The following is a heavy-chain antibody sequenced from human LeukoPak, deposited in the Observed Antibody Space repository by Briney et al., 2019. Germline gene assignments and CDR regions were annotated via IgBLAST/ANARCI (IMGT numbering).Heavy chain of an antibody. J-gene: IGHJ4*01. CDR2: IYHSGST. V-gene: IGHV4-30-2*01. CDR1: GGSVSSDSCF. Sequence: SETLSLTCTVSGGSVSSDSCFWSWIRQPPGKGLEWIGYIYHSGSTYYNPSLKSRVTISVDRSKNQFSLKLSSVTAADAAMYYCARAKIYYDSRYFDYWGQGTLVTVSS. D-gene: IGHD3-22*01. CDR3: ARAKIYYDSRYFDY.